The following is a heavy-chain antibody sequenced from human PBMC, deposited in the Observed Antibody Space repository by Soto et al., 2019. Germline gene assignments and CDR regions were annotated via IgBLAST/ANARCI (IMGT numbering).Heavy chain of an antibody. V-gene: IGHV5-51*01. D-gene: IGHD2-15*01. CDR3: ARPPNLSGGESHYYGMDG. CDR1: GDRFSSYW. CDR2: IYPCDSDT. Sequence: GGSRTLSCRGSGDRFSSYWIRWVRKMRGKGLEWMGIIYPCDSDTRYSPSFQGQVTTSADKSSSTAYLQWSSLKASDTAMYYCARPPNLSGGESHYYGMDGWGQATRVTVS. J-gene: IGHJ6*02.